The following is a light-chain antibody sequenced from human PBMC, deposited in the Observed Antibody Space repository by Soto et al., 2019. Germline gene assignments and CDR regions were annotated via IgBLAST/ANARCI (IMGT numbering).Light chain of an antibody. CDR2: GNN. V-gene: IGLV1-40*01. J-gene: IGLJ1*01. Sequence: QLVLTQPPSVSGAPGQRVTISCTGSSSNIGAGYDVHWYQRLPGTAPKVLIYGNNNRPSGVPDRFSGSKSGTSASLAITGLQSEDEADYYCHSYDSSLSGSYVLGTGTKVTVL. CDR3: HSYDSSLSGSYV. CDR1: SSNIGAGYD.